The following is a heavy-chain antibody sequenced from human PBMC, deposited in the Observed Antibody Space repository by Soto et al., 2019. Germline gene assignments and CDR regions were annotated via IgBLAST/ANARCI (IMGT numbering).Heavy chain of an antibody. CDR3: ARAEQLVPPFDY. Sequence: ASVKVSCKASGGTFSSYAISWVRQAPGQGLEWMGGIIPIFGTANYAQKFQGRVTITADESTSTAYMELSSLRSEDTAVYYCARAEQLVPPFDYWGQGTLVTVSS. D-gene: IGHD6-6*01. CDR1: GGTFSSYA. V-gene: IGHV1-69*13. J-gene: IGHJ4*02. CDR2: IIPIFGTA.